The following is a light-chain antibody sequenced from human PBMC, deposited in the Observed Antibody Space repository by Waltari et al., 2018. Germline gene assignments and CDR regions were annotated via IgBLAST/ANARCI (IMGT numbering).Light chain of an antibody. CDR2: GKD. CDR1: SLRTSY. CDR3: SSRNGRANHVV. Sequence: SSELTQDPAVSVALGQTVRFTCQGDSLRTSYASWYQLKPGQAPVLVIYGKDKQPSGIPDRISGDSSGTTSSLTITGAQAEDEADYYCSSRNGRANHVVFAGGTKVTVL. V-gene: IGLV3-19*01. J-gene: IGLJ3*02.